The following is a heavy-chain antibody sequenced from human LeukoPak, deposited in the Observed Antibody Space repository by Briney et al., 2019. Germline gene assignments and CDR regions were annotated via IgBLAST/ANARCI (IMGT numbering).Heavy chain of an antibody. Sequence: ASVKGSCKASGYTFTSYDINWVRQATGQGLEWMGWMNPNSGNTGYAQKFQGRVTMTRNTSISTAYMELSSLRSEDTAVYYCARGGYDSSGYYGYYFDYWGQGTLVTVSS. D-gene: IGHD3-22*01. J-gene: IGHJ4*02. CDR2: MNPNSGNT. CDR1: GYTFTSYD. CDR3: ARGGYDSSGYYGYYFDY. V-gene: IGHV1-8*01.